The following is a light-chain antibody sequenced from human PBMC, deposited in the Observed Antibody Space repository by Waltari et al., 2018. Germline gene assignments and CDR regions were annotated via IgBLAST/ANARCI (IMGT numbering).Light chain of an antibody. J-gene: IGKJ4*01. Sequence: IQLTQSPSSLSASIGDRVTFSCRASQGISSHLAWFQQRPGKAPKLLIYAASTLQSALPARFSGSGSWTDITLTISSLQPEDVATYYCQHLNSYPLTFGGGTKVEI. CDR1: QGISSH. CDR3: QHLNSYPLT. CDR2: AAS. V-gene: IGKV1-9*01.